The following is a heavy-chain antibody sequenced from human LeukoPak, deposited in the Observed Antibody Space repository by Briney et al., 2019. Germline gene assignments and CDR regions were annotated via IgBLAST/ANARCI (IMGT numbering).Heavy chain of an antibody. Sequence: KPSETLSLTCTVSGGSISSYYWSWIRQPPGKGLEWIGYIYYSGSTNYNPSLKGRVTISVDTSKNQFSLKLSSVTAADTAVYYCARLGDSSGWPPVSHPFDYWGQGTLVTVSS. V-gene: IGHV4-59*08. J-gene: IGHJ4*02. CDR1: GGSISSYY. CDR3: ARLGDSSGWPPVSHPFDY. D-gene: IGHD6-19*01. CDR2: IYYSGST.